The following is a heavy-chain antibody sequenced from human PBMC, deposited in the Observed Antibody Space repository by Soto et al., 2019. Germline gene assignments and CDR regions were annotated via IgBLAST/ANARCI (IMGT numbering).Heavy chain of an antibody. CDR1: GFTFGDYA. J-gene: IGHJ5*02. Sequence: GGSLRLSCTASGFTFGDYAMSWFRQAPGKGLEWVGFIRSKAYGGTTEYAASVKGRFTISRDDSKSIAYLQMNSLKTEDTAVYYCTSSVVCSGGSCYGGDWFDPWGQGTLVTVSS. CDR2: IRSKAYGGTT. V-gene: IGHV3-49*03. CDR3: TSSVVCSGGSCYGGDWFDP. D-gene: IGHD2-15*01.